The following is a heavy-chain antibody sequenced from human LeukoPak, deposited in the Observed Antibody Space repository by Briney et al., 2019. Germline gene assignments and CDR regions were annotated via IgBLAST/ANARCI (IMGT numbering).Heavy chain of an antibody. CDR1: GLTFHDYA. CDR2: IVGDSSKT. D-gene: IGHD2-21*01. Sequence: PGGSLRLSSAISGLTFHDYAMTWVRQAPGKGLEWVSTIVGDSSKTYYADSVKGRFTISSDNSNYMLFLHMNNLRAEDTAIYYCAKQPYNYYYLDVWGKGTTVTVSS. CDR3: AKQPYNYYYLDV. J-gene: IGHJ6*03. V-gene: IGHV3-23*01.